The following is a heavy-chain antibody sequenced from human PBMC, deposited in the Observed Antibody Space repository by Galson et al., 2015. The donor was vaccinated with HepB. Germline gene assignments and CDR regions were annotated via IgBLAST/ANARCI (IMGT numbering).Heavy chain of an antibody. CDR2: ILPILNIA. CDR3: AASQYYYDTTGNRGYFYYYMDF. V-gene: IGHV1-69*10. D-gene: IGHD3-22*01. Sequence: SVKVSCKASGDTFRFYAINWVRQAPGQGLECPGGILPILNIANYAKKFKGRVTITADESTSTAYMELSSLTSEDTALYYCAASQYYYDTTGNRGYFYYYMDFWGKGTAVAVSS. J-gene: IGHJ6*03. CDR1: GDTFRFYA.